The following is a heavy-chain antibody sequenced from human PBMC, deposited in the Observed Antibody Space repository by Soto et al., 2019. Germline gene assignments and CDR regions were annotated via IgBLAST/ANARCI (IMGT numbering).Heavy chain of an antibody. CDR2: IWYDGSNK. Sequence: QVQLVESGGGVVQPGGSLRLSCAASGFTFSSYGMHWVRQAPGKGLEWVAVIWYDGSNKYYADSVKGRFTISRDNSKNSLYMQRNSLRAEDAALYYCARDDLNAGWREDYYGMDVWGQGTTVTVSS. CDR3: ARDDLNAGWREDYYGMDV. CDR1: GFTFSSYG. J-gene: IGHJ6*02. D-gene: IGHD1-1*01. V-gene: IGHV3-33*01.